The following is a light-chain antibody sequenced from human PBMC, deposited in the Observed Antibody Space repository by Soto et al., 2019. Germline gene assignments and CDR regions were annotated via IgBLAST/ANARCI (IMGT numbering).Light chain of an antibody. CDR1: QSVSSN. V-gene: IGKV3D-15*01. CDR3: LQHNTYPRT. CDR2: DAS. Sequence: EIGMTHSPATLSVSPGEIATLSCRASQSVSSNLAWYQQRPGQAPRLLIYDASYRATDIPPRFSGSGSGTEFTLTISSLQPEDSATYYCLQHNTYPRTFGQVTKVDIK. J-gene: IGKJ1*01.